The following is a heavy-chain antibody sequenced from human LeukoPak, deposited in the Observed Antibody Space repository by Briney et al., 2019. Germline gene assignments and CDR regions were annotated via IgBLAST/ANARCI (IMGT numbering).Heavy chain of an antibody. D-gene: IGHD6-19*01. CDR3: ARNIAVAGTNY. CDR2: IYRGGST. J-gene: IGHJ4*02. CDR1: GFTVSSNY. V-gene: IGHV3-53*01. Sequence: GGSLRLSCAASGFTVSSNYMSWVRQAPGKGLEWVSVIYRGGSTYYADSVKGRFTISRDNSKNTLYLQMNSLRAEDTAVYYCARNIAVAGTNYWGQGTLVTVSS.